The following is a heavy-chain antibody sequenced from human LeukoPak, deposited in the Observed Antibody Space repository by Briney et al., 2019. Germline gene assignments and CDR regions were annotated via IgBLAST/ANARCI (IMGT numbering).Heavy chain of an antibody. CDR2: INQDGSKK. D-gene: IGHD3-22*01. CDR3: AKDLGDSSPLGTDY. J-gene: IGHJ4*02. Sequence: GGSLRLSCAASGFLFSGDWMSWVRQAPGKGQVWVANINQDGSKKNYVDPVKGRFTISRDNSKNTLYLQMNSLRAEDTAVYYCAKDLGDSSPLGTDYWGQGTLVTVSS. CDR1: GFLFSGDW. V-gene: IGHV3-7*03.